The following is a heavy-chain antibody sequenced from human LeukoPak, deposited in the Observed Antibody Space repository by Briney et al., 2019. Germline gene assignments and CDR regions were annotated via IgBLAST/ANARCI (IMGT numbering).Heavy chain of an antibody. CDR3: ASSLSGSYRAEYFQH. D-gene: IGHD1-26*01. Sequence: ASVKVSCKASGYTFTSYGISWVRQAPGQGLEWMGWISAYNGNTNYAQKLQGRVTMTTDTSTSTAYMELRSLRSDDTAVYYCASSLSGSYRAEYFQHWGRGTLVTVSS. J-gene: IGHJ1*01. V-gene: IGHV1-18*01. CDR1: GYTFTSYG. CDR2: ISAYNGNT.